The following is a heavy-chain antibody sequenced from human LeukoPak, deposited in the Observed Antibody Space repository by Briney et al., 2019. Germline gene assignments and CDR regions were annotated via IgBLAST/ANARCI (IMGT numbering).Heavy chain of an antibody. CDR2: ISGSGGST. D-gene: IGHD6-19*01. Sequence: GGSLRLSCAASGFTFSSYAMSWVRQVPGKGLEWVSAISGSGGSTYYADSVKGRFTISRDNSKNTLYLQMNSLRAEDTAVYYCAKDLQWLVEIAEYYFDYWGQGTLVTVSS. CDR1: GFTFSSYA. CDR3: AKDLQWLVEIAEYYFDY. V-gene: IGHV3-23*01. J-gene: IGHJ4*02.